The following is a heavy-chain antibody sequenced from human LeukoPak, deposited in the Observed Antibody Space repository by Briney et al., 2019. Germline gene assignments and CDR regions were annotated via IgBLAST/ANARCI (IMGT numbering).Heavy chain of an antibody. CDR2: ISRSSSSI. J-gene: IGHJ4*02. Sequence: GGSLRPSCAASGFTFSSYNMNWVRQAPGKGLEWVSYISRSSSSIYYADSVKGRFTTSRDNAKNSLYLQMNSLRAEDTAVYYCARDGGTVTSDYWGQGTLVTVSS. D-gene: IGHD4-17*01. CDR3: ARDGGTVTSDY. CDR1: GFTFSSYN. V-gene: IGHV3-48*04.